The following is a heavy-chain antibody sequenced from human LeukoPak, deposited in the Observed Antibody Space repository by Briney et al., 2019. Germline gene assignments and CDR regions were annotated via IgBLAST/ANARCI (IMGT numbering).Heavy chain of an antibody. CDR2: IYYSGST. D-gene: IGHD3-10*01. V-gene: IGHV4-59*01. Sequence: SETLSLTCTVSGGSISSYYWSWIRQPPGKGLEWIGYIYYSGSTNYNPSLKSRVTISVDTSKNQFSLKLSSVTAADTAVYYCARANSGNWPYYYYYYMDVWGKGTTVTVSS. CDR1: GGSISSYY. CDR3: ARANSGNWPYYYYYYMDV. J-gene: IGHJ6*03.